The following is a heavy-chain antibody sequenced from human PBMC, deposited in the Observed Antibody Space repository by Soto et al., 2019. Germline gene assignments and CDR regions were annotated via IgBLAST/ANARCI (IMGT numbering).Heavy chain of an antibody. CDR1: GFTVSSYE. CDR3: AREYDFWSGYYTSIVVGGMDV. Sequence: GGSLRLYCAASGFTVSSYEMNWVRQAPGKGLEWVSYISSSGSTIYYADSVKGRFTISRDNAKNSLYLQMNSLRAEDTAVYYCAREYDFWSGYYTSIVVGGMDVWGQGTTVTVSS. V-gene: IGHV3-48*03. J-gene: IGHJ6*02. CDR2: ISSSGSTI. D-gene: IGHD3-3*01.